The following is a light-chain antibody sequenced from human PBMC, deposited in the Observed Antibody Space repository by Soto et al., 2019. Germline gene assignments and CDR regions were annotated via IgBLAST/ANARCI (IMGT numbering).Light chain of an antibody. CDR2: EGS. CDR1: SSDVGIYNL. Sequence: QSALTQPASVSGSPGQSTTISCTGTSSDVGIYNLVSWYQFHPGKAPKLMIYEGSKRPSGVSNRFSGSKSGNTASLTISGLQAEDEAEYYCCSYAGSSTGVFGGGTKLTVL. CDR3: CSYAGSSTGV. J-gene: IGLJ3*02. V-gene: IGLV2-23*01.